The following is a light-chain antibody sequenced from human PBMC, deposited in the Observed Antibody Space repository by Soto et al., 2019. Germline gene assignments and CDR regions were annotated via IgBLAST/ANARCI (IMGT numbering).Light chain of an antibody. V-gene: IGKV3-20*01. J-gene: IGKJ2*01. CDR2: GSS. CDR3: QQYYDWPPNT. CDR1: QSVTSNY. Sequence: EIVLTQSPGTLSLSPGERATLSCGASQSVTSNYLAWYQQKPGQAPRLLIYGSSTRATGIPDRFTGSGSGTDFTLTITNPQAEDFATYYCQQYYDWPPNTFGQGTKLDIK.